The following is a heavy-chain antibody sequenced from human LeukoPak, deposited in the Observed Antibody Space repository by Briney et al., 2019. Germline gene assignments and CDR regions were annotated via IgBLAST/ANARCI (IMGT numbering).Heavy chain of an antibody. V-gene: IGHV3-23*01. CDR3: AKVWTFDDFWSGYLDY. Sequence: GGSLRLSCAASGFTFSSYAMSWVRQAPGKGLEWVSAISGSGGSTYYADSVKGRFTISRDNSKNTLYLQMNSLRAEDTAVYYCAKVWTFDDFWSGYLDYWGQRTLVTVSS. CDR2: ISGSGGST. J-gene: IGHJ4*02. CDR1: GFTFSSYA. D-gene: IGHD3-3*01.